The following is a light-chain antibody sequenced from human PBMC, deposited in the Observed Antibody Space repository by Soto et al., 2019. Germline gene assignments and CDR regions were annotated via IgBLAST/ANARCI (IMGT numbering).Light chain of an antibody. Sequence: QSVLTQPPSASGTPGQRVTISCSGSSSNIGSNTVNWYQQLPGTAPKLLIYSSNQRPSGIPDRFSGSKSGTSASLAISGLQSEDEAEYYCAAWDDSLNGPMFGGGTQLTVL. CDR1: SSNIGSNT. V-gene: IGLV1-44*01. CDR3: AAWDDSLNGPM. CDR2: SSN. J-gene: IGLJ7*01.